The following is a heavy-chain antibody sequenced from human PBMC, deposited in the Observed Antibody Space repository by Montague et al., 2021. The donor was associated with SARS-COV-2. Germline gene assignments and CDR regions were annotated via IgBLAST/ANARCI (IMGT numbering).Heavy chain of an antibody. Sequence: LVKPTQTLTLTCTFSGFSLSTSGVGVGWIRQPPGKGLEWIGXXXYXXXTNXNPSLKSRVTISVDTSKNQFSLKLSSVTAADTAVYYCARGSGWMGNAFDIWGQGTMVTVSS. CDR2: XXYXXXT. CDR3: ARGSGWMGNAFDI. V-gene: IGHV4-61*08. J-gene: IGHJ3*02. CDR1: GFSLSTSGVG. D-gene: IGHD6-19*01.